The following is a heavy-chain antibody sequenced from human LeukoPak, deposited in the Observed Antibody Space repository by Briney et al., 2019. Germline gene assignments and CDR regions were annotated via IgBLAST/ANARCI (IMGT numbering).Heavy chain of an antibody. Sequence: SETLSLTCTVSGGSISSSSYYWGWIHQPPGKGLEWIGSIYYSGSTYYNPSLKSRVTISVDTSKNQFSLKLSSVTAADTAVYYCARGGQLWLRYWGQGTLVTVSS. CDR3: ARGGQLWLRY. CDR2: IYYSGST. V-gene: IGHV4-39*01. CDR1: GGSISSSSYY. D-gene: IGHD5-18*01. J-gene: IGHJ4*02.